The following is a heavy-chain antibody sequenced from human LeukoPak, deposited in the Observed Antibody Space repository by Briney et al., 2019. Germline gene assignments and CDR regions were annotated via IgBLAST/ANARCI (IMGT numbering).Heavy chain of an antibody. D-gene: IGHD5-18*01. V-gene: IGHV3-30*02. CDR1: GFTFSSYG. J-gene: IGHJ4*02. CDR2: IRYDGSNK. Sequence: PGGSLRLSCAASGFTFSSYGMHWVRQAPGKGLEWVAFIRYDGSNKYYADSVKGRFTISRDNSKNTLYLQMNSLRAEDTAVYYCAKDSAEYSYGPPGVYYFDYWGQGTLVTVSS. CDR3: AKDSAEYSYGPPGVYYFDY.